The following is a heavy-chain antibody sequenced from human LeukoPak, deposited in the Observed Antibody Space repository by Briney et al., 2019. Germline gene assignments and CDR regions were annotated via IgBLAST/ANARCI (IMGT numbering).Heavy chain of an antibody. J-gene: IGHJ4*02. V-gene: IGHV3-23*01. CDR2: LIENGATT. D-gene: IGHD1-26*01. CDR3: VKDYQVGNSPAFGDY. CDR1: GFTFSSHA. Sequence: GGSLRLSCAASGFTFSSHAMSWVRRAPGKGLGWVSGLIENGATTYYADSVKGRFTMSRDNSRNTMYLQMNSLRVEDTAVYYCVKDYQVGNSPAFGDYWGQGTLVTISS.